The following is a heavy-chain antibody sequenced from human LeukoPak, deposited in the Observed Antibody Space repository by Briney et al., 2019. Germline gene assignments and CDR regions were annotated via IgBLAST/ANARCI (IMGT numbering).Heavy chain of an antibody. D-gene: IGHD2-8*01. J-gene: IGHJ4*02. Sequence: GGSLRLSCEGSGFAFNVFGMHWIRQAPGKGLEWVAFIKSDGVFTNYAEAVKGRFTISRDNSDNTVFLQIESVRPDDTAVYYYARKLMSSRRFEYWGQGTLVTVSS. CDR2: IKSDGVFT. CDR3: ARKLMSSRRFEY. CDR1: GFAFNVFG. V-gene: IGHV3-30*02.